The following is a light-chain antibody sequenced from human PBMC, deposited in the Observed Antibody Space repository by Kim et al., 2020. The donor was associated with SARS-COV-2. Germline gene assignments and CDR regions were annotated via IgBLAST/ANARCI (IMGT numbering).Light chain of an antibody. Sequence: GHSVTISCTGTSGEVGGYNYVSWDQRHPGKAPKLMIYEVSKRPSGVPDRFSGSKSGNTASLTVSGLQAEDEADYYCSSYAGSNNLVFGGGTQLTVL. V-gene: IGLV2-8*01. CDR2: EVS. CDR1: SGEVGGYNY. J-gene: IGLJ2*01. CDR3: SSYAGSNNLV.